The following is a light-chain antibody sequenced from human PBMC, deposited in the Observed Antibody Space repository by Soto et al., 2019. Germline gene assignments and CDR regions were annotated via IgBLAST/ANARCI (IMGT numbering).Light chain of an antibody. CDR2: GAS. J-gene: IGKJ4*01. CDR3: QQYGSSSPLS. CDR1: QSVSSSY. Sequence: IMLSQSPCTLSLSPGERATLYCRASQSVSSSYLAWYQQKPGQTPRLLIYGASSRATGIPDRFSGSGSGTDFTLTISRLEPEDFAVYYCQQYGSSSPLSFGGGTKV. V-gene: IGKV3-20*01.